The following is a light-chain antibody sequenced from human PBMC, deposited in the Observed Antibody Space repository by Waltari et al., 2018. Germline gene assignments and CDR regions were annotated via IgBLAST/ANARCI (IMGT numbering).Light chain of an antibody. J-gene: IGKJ3*01. Sequence: DIKMTQSPSSLSAYVGDTVAITCRASQGISNYLAWYQQKPGKAPKSLIYYASNLEGGVPSRFSGSGSGTDFTLTISSLQPEDFATYYCQQHNSYPFTFGPGTKLDIK. CDR3: QQHNSYPFT. CDR2: YAS. V-gene: IGKV1-16*01. CDR1: QGISNY.